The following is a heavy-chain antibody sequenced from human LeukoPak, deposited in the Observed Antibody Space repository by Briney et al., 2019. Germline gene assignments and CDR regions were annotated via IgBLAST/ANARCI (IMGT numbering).Heavy chain of an antibody. CDR2: INPNSGGT. CDR1: GYTFTGYY. CDR3: ARGGYSYGSEDPYYFDY. J-gene: IGHJ4*02. Sequence: GASVKVSCKASGYTFTGYYMHWVRQAPGQGLGGMGWINPNSGGTNYAQKFQGRVTMTRDTSISTAYMELSRLRSDDTAVYYCARGGYSYGSEDPYYFDYWGQGTLVTVSS. V-gene: IGHV1-2*02. D-gene: IGHD5-18*01.